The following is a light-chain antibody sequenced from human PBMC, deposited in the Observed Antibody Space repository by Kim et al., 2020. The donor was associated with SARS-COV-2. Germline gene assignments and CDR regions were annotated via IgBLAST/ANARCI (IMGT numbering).Light chain of an antibody. J-gene: IGLJ2*01. CDR1: SLRTYH. Sequence: VALGQSVRITCQGDSLRTYHATWDQEKPGQAPIVVIYGKNNRPSGIPDRFSCSSSGDTASLTITGTQAGDEADYYCNSRGSNDNVLFGGGTQLTVL. CDR2: GKN. CDR3: NSRGSNDNVL. V-gene: IGLV3-19*01.